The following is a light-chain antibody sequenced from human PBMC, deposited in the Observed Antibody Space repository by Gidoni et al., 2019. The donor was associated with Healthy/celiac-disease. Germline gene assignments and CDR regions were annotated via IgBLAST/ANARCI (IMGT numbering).Light chain of an antibody. CDR2: DVS. J-gene: IGLJ1*01. V-gene: IGLV2-14*03. Sequence: QSPLTPPASDSGSPGQPITISCTGTSSDVGGYNYVSWYQQHPGKAPKLMIYDVSNRPSGVSNRFSGSKSGNTASLTISGLQAEDEADYYCSSYTSSSTLLYVFGTGTKVTVL. CDR3: SSYTSSSTLLYV. CDR1: SSDVGGYNY.